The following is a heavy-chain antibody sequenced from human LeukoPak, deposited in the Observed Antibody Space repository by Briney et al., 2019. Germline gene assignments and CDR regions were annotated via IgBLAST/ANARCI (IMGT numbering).Heavy chain of an antibody. J-gene: IGHJ5*02. CDR2: ISYDGSNK. CDR1: GFTFSSYA. D-gene: IGHD6-19*01. Sequence: GRSLRLSCAASGFTFSSYAMHWVRQAPGKGLEWVAVISYDGSNKYYADSVKGRFTTSRDNSKNTLYLQMNSLRAEDTAVYYCARDLGIAVNWFDPWGQGTLVTVSS. V-gene: IGHV3-30*04. CDR3: ARDLGIAVNWFDP.